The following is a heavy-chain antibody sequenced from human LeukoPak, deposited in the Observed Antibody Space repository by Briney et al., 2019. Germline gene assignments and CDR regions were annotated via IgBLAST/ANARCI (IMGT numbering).Heavy chain of an antibody. D-gene: IGHD2-2*01. CDR3: SRDRHCIGSTCYGL. CDR1: GFPFSSYS. V-gene: IGHV3-48*01. CDR2: IGSRSNTI. Sequence: GGSLRLSCAASGFPFSSYSMNWVRQAPGKGLEWVSYIGSRSNTIYYADSVKGRFTISRDNSKNTLYLQMNSLRAEDTAVYYCSRDRHCIGSTCYGLWGQGTRVTVSS. J-gene: IGHJ4*02.